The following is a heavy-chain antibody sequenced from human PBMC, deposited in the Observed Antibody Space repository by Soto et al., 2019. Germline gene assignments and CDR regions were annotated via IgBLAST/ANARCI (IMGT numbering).Heavy chain of an antibody. Sequence: EVQLVESGGGLVKPGGSLRLSCTAAGFRLRSFTMNWVRQAPGKGLEWVSTISSNSAYIYYTDALRGRFTISRDNAKNSLHLQMNSLRAEDTAVYYCTRDASRDSSARGWFDPWGPETLVTVSS. CDR1: GFRLRSFT. J-gene: IGHJ5*02. V-gene: IGHV3-21*02. CDR3: TRDASRDSSARGWFDP. CDR2: ISSNSAYI. D-gene: IGHD6-13*01.